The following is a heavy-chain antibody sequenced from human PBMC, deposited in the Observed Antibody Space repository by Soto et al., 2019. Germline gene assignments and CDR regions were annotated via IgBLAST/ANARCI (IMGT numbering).Heavy chain of an antibody. CDR3: AKAPLFGGNSV. J-gene: IGHJ4*02. Sequence: PSETLSLTCAVYGGSFSGYYWSWIRQPPGKGLEWIGEINHSGSTNYNPSLKSRVTISVDNSKNTLYLQMNSLRAEDTAVYYCAKAPLFGGNSVWGQGTLVTVSS. D-gene: IGHD2-21*02. CDR2: INHSGST. CDR1: GGSFSGYY. V-gene: IGHV4-34*01.